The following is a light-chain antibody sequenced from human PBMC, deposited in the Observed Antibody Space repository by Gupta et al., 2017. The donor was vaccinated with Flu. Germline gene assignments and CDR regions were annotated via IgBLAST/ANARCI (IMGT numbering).Light chain of an antibody. J-gene: IGKJ2*01. CDR1: QSISNY. V-gene: IGKV1-39*01. Sequence: DMQMTKSPPSLSASVGDRVTITCRASQSISNYLNWYQQKPVTAPKLLIYTASSLQSGVPSRFSGSGSGTYFTLTISRLHPEDFATYSCQQSDSVPYTFGQGTKLEIK. CDR2: TAS. CDR3: QQSDSVPYT.